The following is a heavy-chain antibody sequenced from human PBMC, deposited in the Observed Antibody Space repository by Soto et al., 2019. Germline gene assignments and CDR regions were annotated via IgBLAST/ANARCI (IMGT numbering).Heavy chain of an antibody. D-gene: IGHD3-22*01. CDR3: AVRGRGYYDSSGISRAFDI. CDR2: IIPIFGTA. Sequence: EASVKVCCKASGGTFSSYAISWVRQAPGQGLEWMGGIIPIFGTANYAQKFQGRVTITADESTSTAYMELSSLRSEDTAVYYCAVRGRGYYDSSGISRAFDIWGQGTMVTVSS. V-gene: IGHV1-69*13. CDR1: GGTFSSYA. J-gene: IGHJ3*02.